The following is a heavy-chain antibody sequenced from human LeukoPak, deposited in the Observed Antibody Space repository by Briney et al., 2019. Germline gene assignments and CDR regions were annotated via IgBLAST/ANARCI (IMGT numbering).Heavy chain of an antibody. V-gene: IGHV4-34*01. CDR3: AREPVPQDYGDTVNAYDL. D-gene: IGHD4-17*01. CDR2: IHHDGRT. J-gene: IGHJ3*01. CDR1: GGSLSGHY. Sequence: PSETLSLSCAVYGGSLSGHYWSWIRQSPGKGLEWIGDIHHDGRTKYSPSLKSRVSILLDTSKNEVSLWLTPVTAADTALYFCAREPVPQDYGDTVNAYDLWGQGTMVIVSS.